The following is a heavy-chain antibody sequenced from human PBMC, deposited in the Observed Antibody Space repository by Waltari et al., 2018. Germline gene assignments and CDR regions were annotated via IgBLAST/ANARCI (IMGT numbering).Heavy chain of an antibody. CDR2: IKQDGSEK. CDR1: GFTFSSYW. J-gene: IGHJ4*02. D-gene: IGHD2-21*01. CDR3: ARGRWRGGDFDY. Sequence: EVQLVESGGGLVQPGGSLRLSCAASGFTFSSYWMSWVRQAPGKGLGGGANIKQDGSEKYYVDSVKGRFTISRDNAKNSLYLQMNSLRAEDTAVYYCARGRWRGGDFDYWGQGTLVTVSS. V-gene: IGHV3-7*01.